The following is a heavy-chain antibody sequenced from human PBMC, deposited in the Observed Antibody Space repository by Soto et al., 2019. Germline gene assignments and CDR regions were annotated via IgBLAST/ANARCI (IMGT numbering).Heavy chain of an antibody. D-gene: IGHD3-10*01. V-gene: IGHV3-23*01. CDR3: AKDRRIWFGGMDV. CDR2: ISGSGGVT. CDR1: GFTLSNYA. J-gene: IGHJ6*02. Sequence: EVQLLESGGGLQQPGGSLRLSCAASGFTLSNYAMNWVRQAPGKGLEWVSAISGSGGVTYYADSVKGRFTISRDNSNNKQYLQMDSLRSEDTAVYYCAKDRRIWFGGMDVWGPGTKVIVSS.